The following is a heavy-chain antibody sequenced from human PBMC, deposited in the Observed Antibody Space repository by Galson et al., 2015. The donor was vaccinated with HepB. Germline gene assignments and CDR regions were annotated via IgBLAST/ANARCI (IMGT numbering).Heavy chain of an antibody. Sequence: SVKVSCKASGYTFISYAMHWVRQAPGQRLEWMGWINSGNGNTKYSQKFQGRVTITRDTTASTAYMELSSLRSEDTAVYYCARDRDNGGYDYWGQGTLVTVSP. CDR1: GYTFISYA. CDR3: ARDRDNGGYDY. D-gene: IGHD6-25*01. CDR2: INSGNGNT. V-gene: IGHV1-3*01. J-gene: IGHJ4*02.